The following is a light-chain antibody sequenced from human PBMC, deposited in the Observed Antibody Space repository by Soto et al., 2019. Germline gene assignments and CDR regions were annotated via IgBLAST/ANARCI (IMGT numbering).Light chain of an antibody. CDR1: QNISRF. CDR3: QQSYNSPLT. Sequence: DLQMTQSPSSLSASVGDRVTITCXSSQNISRFLNWYQQKQGRTPNLLIYGVSTLQVGVPSRFSGSGFGTDFSLTISSLQPADFGTYFCQQSYNSPLTFGQRTKVDI. J-gene: IGKJ1*01. CDR2: GVS. V-gene: IGKV1-39*01.